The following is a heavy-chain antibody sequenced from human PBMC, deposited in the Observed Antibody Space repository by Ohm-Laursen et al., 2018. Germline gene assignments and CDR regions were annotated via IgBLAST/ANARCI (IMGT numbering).Heavy chain of an antibody. Sequence: SLRLSCAASGFTFSDYYMSWFRQAPGKGLERGSYISSSSTTIYYADSVRGRFTISRDNAKDSLYLQMNSLRAEDTAVYYCAREGTGGYGMDVWGQGTTVTVSS. CDR3: AREGTGGYGMDV. V-gene: IGHV3-11*01. CDR2: ISSSSTTI. J-gene: IGHJ6*02. CDR1: GFTFSDYY.